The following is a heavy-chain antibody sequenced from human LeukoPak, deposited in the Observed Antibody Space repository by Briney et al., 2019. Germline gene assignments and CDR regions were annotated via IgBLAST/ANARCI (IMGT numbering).Heavy chain of an antibody. CDR2: ISGSGGST. D-gene: IGHD1-26*01. CDR1: GFPFSGYY. J-gene: IGHJ4*02. V-gene: IGHV3-23*01. CDR3: AKDVEWELPTGLDY. Sequence: GGSLRLSCAASGFPFSGYYMSWVRQAPGKGLEWVSAISGSGGSTYYADSVKGRFAISRDNSKNTLYLQMNSLRAEDTAVYYCAKDVEWELPTGLDYWGQGTLVTVSS.